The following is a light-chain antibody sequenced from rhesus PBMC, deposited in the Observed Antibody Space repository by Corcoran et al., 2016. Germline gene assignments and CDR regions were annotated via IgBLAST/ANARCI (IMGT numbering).Light chain of an antibody. Sequence: AAPTQSPSVAGSPGQSVTISCTGTRSDIGGYNRVSWYQQHPGKAPKLMIYEVIKRPSGVSGRFSGSKSDNTASLTISGLQAEDEADYYCSSYASSNTFFFGAGTRLTVL. J-gene: IGLJ1*01. CDR2: EVI. CDR3: SSYASSNTFF. CDR1: RSDIGGYNR. V-gene: IGLV2-13*03.